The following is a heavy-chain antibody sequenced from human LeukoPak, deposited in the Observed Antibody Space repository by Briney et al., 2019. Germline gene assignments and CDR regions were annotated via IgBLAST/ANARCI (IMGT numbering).Heavy chain of an antibody. Sequence: GRSLRLSCTASGFTFGDYAVTWVRQAPGKGLEWVGFIRSKAYGGTTEYAASVKGRFTISRDDSKGVAYLQMSSLKTEDTAVYYCARGSNLYYYYGMDVWGKGTTVTVSS. J-gene: IGHJ6*04. V-gene: IGHV3-49*04. D-gene: IGHD4-11*01. CDR2: IRSKAYGGTT. CDR3: ARGSNLYYYYGMDV. CDR1: GFTFGDYA.